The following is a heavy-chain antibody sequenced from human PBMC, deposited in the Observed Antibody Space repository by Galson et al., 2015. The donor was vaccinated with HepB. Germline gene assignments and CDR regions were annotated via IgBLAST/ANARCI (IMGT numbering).Heavy chain of an antibody. CDR3: ARILDGYNPKPFDY. V-gene: IGHV1-18*01. D-gene: IGHD5-24*01. CDR1: GYTFTSYG. Sequence: SVKVSCKASGYTFTSYGISWVRQAPEQGLEWMGWISAYNGNTNYAQKLQGRVTMTTDTSTSTAYMELRSLRSDDTAVYYCARILDGYNPKPFDYWGQGTLVTVSS. J-gene: IGHJ4*02. CDR2: ISAYNGNT.